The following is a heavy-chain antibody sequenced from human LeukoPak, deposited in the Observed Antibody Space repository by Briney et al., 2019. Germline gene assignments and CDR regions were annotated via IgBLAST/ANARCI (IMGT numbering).Heavy chain of an antibody. CDR3: AKAGRGSSSQGGWFDP. Sequence: PGGSLRLSCTASGFTFGDYGVSWVRQAPGKGLEWVSAISGSGGSTYYADSVKGRFTISRDNSKNTLYLQMNSLRAEDTAVYYCAKAGRGSSSQGGWFDPWGQGTLVTVSS. CDR1: GFTFGDYG. V-gene: IGHV3-23*01. J-gene: IGHJ5*02. CDR2: ISGSGGST. D-gene: IGHD6-13*01.